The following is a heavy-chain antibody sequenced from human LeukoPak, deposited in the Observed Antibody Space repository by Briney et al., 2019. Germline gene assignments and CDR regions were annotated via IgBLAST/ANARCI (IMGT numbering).Heavy chain of an antibody. Sequence: GASVKVSCKASGYTFTNYGISWVRQATGQGLEWMGWMNPNSGNTGYAQKFQGRVTITRNISITTAYMELSSLRSDDTAVYYCAKGEGWSDYYRSLAYWGQGTLVTVSS. D-gene: IGHD3-3*01. J-gene: IGHJ4*02. CDR2: MNPNSGNT. CDR1: GYTFTNYG. CDR3: AKGEGWSDYYRSLAY. V-gene: IGHV1-8*01.